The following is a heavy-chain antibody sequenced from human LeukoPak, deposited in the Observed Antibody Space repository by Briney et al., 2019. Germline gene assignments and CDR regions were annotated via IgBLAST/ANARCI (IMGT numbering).Heavy chain of an antibody. CDR1: GFTVSSNY. D-gene: IGHD5-12*01. CDR2: IYSGGST. J-gene: IGHJ3*02. V-gene: IGHV3-53*01. Sequence: GGSLRLSCEASGFTVSSNYMSWVRQAPGKGLEWVSVIYSGGSTYYADSVKGRFTISRDNSKNTLYLQMNSLRAEDTAVYYCASGGSGYDFLYAFDIWGQGTMVTVSS. CDR3: ASGGSGYDFLYAFDI.